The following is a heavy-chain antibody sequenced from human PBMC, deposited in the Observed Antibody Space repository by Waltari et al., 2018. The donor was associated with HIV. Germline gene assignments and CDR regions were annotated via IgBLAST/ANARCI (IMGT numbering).Heavy chain of an antibody. D-gene: IGHD4-4*01. Sequence: EVQLVESGGGLVKPGRSLRLSCTASGFTFGDYAMSWFRQAPGKGLEWVGFIRSKANGGTTEYAASVKGRFTISRDDSKSIAYLQMNSLKTEDTAVYYCMVTTVTNSYYYGMDVWGQGTTVTVSS. V-gene: IGHV3-49*05. CDR3: MVTTVTNSYYYGMDV. J-gene: IGHJ6*02. CDR2: IRSKANGGTT. CDR1: GFTFGDYA.